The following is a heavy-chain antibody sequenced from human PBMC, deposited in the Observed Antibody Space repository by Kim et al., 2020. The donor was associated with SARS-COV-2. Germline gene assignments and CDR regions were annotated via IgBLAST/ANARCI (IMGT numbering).Heavy chain of an antibody. CDR2: GDT. CDR3: ARGGSPFDY. J-gene: IGHJ4*02. V-gene: IGHV4-39*01. Sequence: GDTSYNPSLKSRSTISVDTSKNQFSLKLSSVTAADTAVYYCARGGSPFDYWGQGTLVTVSS. D-gene: IGHD3-16*01.